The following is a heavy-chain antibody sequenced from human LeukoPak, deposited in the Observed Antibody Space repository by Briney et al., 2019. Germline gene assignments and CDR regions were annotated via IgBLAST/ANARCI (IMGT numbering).Heavy chain of an antibody. J-gene: IGHJ6*02. D-gene: IGHD3-9*01. CDR2: TYYRSKWYK. V-gene: IGHV6-1*01. CDR3: ARAYYDILTGYYIHYYYGMDV. CDR1: GDSVSSNRAA. Sequence: SQTLSLTCAISGDSVSSNRAAWNWIRQSPSRGLEWLGGTYYRSKWYKDYAVSLKSQITINPDTSKNQFSLQLNSVTPEDTAVYYCARAYYDILTGYYIHYYYGMDVWGQGTTVTVSS.